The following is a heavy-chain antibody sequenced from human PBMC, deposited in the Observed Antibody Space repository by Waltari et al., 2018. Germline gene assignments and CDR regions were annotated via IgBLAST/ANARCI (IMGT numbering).Heavy chain of an antibody. CDR2: ISYDGSNK. J-gene: IGHJ4*02. CDR1: GFTFSRYP. D-gene: IGHD5-12*01. V-gene: IGHV3-30-3*01. Sequence: QVQLVESGGGVVQPGRSLRPSWSAHGFTFSRYPTPRVTQAPGKGLEWVAVISYDGSNKYYADSVKGRFTISRDNSKNTLYLQMNSLRAEDTAVYYCASPYSGYDYVEGRFLRHWGQGTLVTVSS. CDR3: ASPYSGYDYVEGRFLRH.